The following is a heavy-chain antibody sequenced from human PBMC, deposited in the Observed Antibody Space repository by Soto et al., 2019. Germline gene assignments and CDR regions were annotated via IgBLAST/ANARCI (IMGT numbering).Heavy chain of an antibody. J-gene: IGHJ4*02. CDR1: GFTFSSYA. CDR2: ISGSGGST. D-gene: IGHD1-26*01. V-gene: IGHV3-23*01. Sequence: PGGSLRLSCAASGFTFSSYAMSWVRQAPGKGLEWVSAISGSGGSTYYADSVKGRFTISRDNSKNTLYLQMNSLRAEDTAVYYCAKAPLVGAISGGGFDYWGQGTLVTVSS. CDR3: AKAPLVGAISGGGFDY.